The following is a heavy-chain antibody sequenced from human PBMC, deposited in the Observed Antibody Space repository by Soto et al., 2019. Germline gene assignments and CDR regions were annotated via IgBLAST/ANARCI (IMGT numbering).Heavy chain of an antibody. V-gene: IGHV3-33*01. Sequence: GGSLRLSCAASGFIFSPYGIQWVRQAPGKGLEWVALIRNDGSDKYYAESVTSRFTISRDNSKNTVYLQMNSLTAEDTALYFCASAPRMDPFDIWRQGTMVTVSS. CDR2: IRNDGSDK. CDR3: ASAPRMDPFDI. CDR1: GFIFSPYG. J-gene: IGHJ3*02.